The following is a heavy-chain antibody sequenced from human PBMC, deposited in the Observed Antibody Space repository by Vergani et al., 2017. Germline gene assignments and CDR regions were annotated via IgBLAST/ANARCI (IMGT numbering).Heavy chain of an antibody. CDR2: IYWNDDK. CDR1: GFSVSSSGVG. J-gene: IGHJ5*02. Sequence: QITLKESGPTLVKPTQTLTLTCTVSGFSVSSSGVGVAWIRQPPGKALECLAIIYWNDDKRYSPSLKSRLTITKDTSKNQVVLTMTNMDPVDTATYYCAHSPYSSGLSWGQGTLVTVSS. D-gene: IGHD6-19*01. CDR3: AHSPYSSGLS. V-gene: IGHV2-5*01.